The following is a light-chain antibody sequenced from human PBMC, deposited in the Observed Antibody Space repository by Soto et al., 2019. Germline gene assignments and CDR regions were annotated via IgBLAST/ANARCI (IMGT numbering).Light chain of an antibody. Sequence: EIVLTQSPGTLSLSPGERATLSCRASQTIINNYFAWYQQKPGQAPRLLIHDASSRATGIPDRFSGSGSGTDFALTISRLEPEDFAVYYCQQCATSPLTFGPGTKVEIK. J-gene: IGKJ1*01. V-gene: IGKV3-20*01. CDR3: QQCATSPLT. CDR1: QTIINNY. CDR2: DAS.